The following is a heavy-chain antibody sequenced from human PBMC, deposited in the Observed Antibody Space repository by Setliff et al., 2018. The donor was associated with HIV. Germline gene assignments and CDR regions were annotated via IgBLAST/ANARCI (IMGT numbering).Heavy chain of an antibody. Sequence: PSETLSLTCTVSGGSISSSSYYWGWIRQPPGKGLEWIASMIYGGDTWYNPSLKSRVTIYVDTANNEISLRLSSVTAEDTAVYRCARPHSGRGGGAWFDPWGQGIQVTVSS. CDR1: GGSISSSSYY. CDR2: MIYGGDT. V-gene: IGHV4-39*01. CDR3: ARPHSGRGGGAWFDP. J-gene: IGHJ5*02. D-gene: IGHD6-19*01.